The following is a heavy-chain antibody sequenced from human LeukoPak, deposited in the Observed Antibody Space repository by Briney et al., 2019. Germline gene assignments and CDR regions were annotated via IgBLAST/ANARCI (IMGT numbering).Heavy chain of an antibody. CDR1: GGSFSGYY. D-gene: IGHD2-2*01. CDR2: INHSGST. Sequence: LSETLSLTCAVYGGSFSGYYWSWIRQPPGKGLEWIGEINHSGSTNYNPSLKSRVTISVDTSKNQFSLKLCSVTAADTAVYYCARGRVGIVVVPAAKGKLRWFDPWGQGTLVTVSS. CDR3: ARGRVGIVVVPAAKGKLRWFDP. J-gene: IGHJ5*02. V-gene: IGHV4-34*01.